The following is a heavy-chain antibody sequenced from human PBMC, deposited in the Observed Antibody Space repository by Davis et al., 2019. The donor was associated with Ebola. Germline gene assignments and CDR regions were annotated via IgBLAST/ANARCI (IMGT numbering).Heavy chain of an antibody. D-gene: IGHD2-2*01. J-gene: IGHJ6*02. CDR3: ARQGGVVVVPAAPRYYYGMDV. Sequence: SETLSLTCTVSGGSISSYYWSWIRQPPGKGLEWIGEINHSGSTYYNPSLKSRVTISVDTSKNQFPLKLSSVTAADTAVYYCARQGGVVVVPAAPRYYYGMDVWGQGTTVTVSS. CDR2: INHSGST. CDR1: GGSISSYY. V-gene: IGHV4-59*04.